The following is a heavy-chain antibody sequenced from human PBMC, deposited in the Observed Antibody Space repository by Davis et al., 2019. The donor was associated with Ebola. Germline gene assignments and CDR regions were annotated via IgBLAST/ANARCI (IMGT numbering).Heavy chain of an antibody. V-gene: IGHV4-59*08. CDR3: AVGWSFDY. CDR1: GGYISGYY. J-gene: IGHJ4*02. CDR2: IYYSGST. Sequence: MPSETLSLTCTVSGGYISGYYLSWIRQPPGKGLEWIGYIYYSGSTYYNPSLKSRVTISVDTSKNQFSLKLSSVTAADTAVYYCAVGWSFDYWGQGTLVTVSS. D-gene: IGHD6-19*01.